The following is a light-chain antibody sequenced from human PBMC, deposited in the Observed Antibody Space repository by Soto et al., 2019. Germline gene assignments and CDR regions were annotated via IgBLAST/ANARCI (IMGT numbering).Light chain of an antibody. CDR3: QQYDTYFRYT. CDR1: QSVSSNY. V-gene: IGKV1-5*01. J-gene: IGKJ2*01. CDR2: DGY. Sequence: TQSPGTLSLSPGERATLSCRASQSVSSNYLAWYQKKPGKAPKLLIYDGYTLESGVPSRFSGSGSGTEFTLTIGSLQPDDFANYYCQQYDTYFRYTFGQGTKLDIK.